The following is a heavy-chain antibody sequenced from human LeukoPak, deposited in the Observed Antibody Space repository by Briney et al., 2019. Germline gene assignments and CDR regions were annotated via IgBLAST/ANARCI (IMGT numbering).Heavy chain of an antibody. Sequence: GGSLRLSCAASGFTFSSYAMSWVRQAPGKGLEWVSAISGSGCSTYYAGSVKGRFTISRDNSKNTLYLQMNSLRAEDTAVYYCAKRGDSSGPEFDYWGQGTLVTVSS. D-gene: IGHD3-22*01. CDR2: ISGSGCST. J-gene: IGHJ4*02. CDR1: GFTFSSYA. CDR3: AKRGDSSGPEFDY. V-gene: IGHV3-23*01.